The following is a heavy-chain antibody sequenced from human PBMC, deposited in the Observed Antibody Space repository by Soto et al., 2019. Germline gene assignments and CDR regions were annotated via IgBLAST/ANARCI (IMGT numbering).Heavy chain of an antibody. J-gene: IGHJ4*02. CDR3: ARGRRYFDWFVVFYFDY. Sequence: ASVKVSCKASGYTFTSYDINWVRQATGQGLEWMGWMNPNSGNTGYAQKFQGRVTMTRNTSISTAYMELSSLRSEDTAVYYCARGRRYFDWFVVFYFDYWGQGTLVTVSS. D-gene: IGHD3-9*01. CDR2: MNPNSGNT. CDR1: GYTFTSYD. V-gene: IGHV1-8*01.